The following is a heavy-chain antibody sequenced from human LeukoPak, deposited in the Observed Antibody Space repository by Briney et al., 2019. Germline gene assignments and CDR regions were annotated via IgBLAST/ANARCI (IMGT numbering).Heavy chain of an antibody. D-gene: IGHD3-9*01. CDR3: ARGGDFDWLPIHNWFDP. CDR2: VNHSGST. Sequence: SETLSLTCAVYGGSFSGYYWTWIRQPPGKGLEWIGEVNHSGSTNYKPSLKSRVTLSVDTSKSQFSLKMSSVTAADTAIYYCARGGDFDWLPIHNWFDPWGQGTLVTVSS. CDR1: GGSFSGYY. V-gene: IGHV4-34*01. J-gene: IGHJ5*02.